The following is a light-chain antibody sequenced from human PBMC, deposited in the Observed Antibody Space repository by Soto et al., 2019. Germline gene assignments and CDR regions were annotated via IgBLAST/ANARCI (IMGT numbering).Light chain of an antibody. CDR1: SSDVGGYDQ. J-gene: IGLJ2*01. V-gene: IGLV2-14*01. Sequence: QSALTQPASVSGSPGQSIAISCTGTSSDVGGYDQVSWYQQHPDKVPKLMIYAVSNRPSGVSDRFSGSQSGNTASLTISGLQAEDEADYYCSSYTGSGTFFGGGTKLTVL. CDR2: AVS. CDR3: SSYTGSGTF.